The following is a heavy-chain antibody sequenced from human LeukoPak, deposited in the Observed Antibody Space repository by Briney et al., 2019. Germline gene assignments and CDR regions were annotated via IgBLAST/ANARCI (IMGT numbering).Heavy chain of an antibody. Sequence: ASVKVSCKASGYTFTSYDINWVRQATGQGLEWMGWMNPNSGNTGYAQKFQGRVTMTRDTSISTAYMELSRLRSGDTAVYYCALYCSSTSCPYYFDYWGQGTLVTVSS. CDR1: GYTFTSYD. CDR2: MNPNSGNT. V-gene: IGHV1-8*01. D-gene: IGHD2-2*01. J-gene: IGHJ4*02. CDR3: ALYCSSTSCPYYFDY.